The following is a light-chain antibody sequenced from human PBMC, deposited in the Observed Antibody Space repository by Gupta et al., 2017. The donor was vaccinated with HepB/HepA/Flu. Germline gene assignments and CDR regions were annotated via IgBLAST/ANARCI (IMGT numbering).Light chain of an antibody. Sequence: QSLLPHPPSVSTALGQTVTISCSGSSSIIGNNYVSWYQQHPGTAPKLLIYEDNKRPSGIPDRFSGSKSGTSATLGITVVQAGDEADYYCGTWDSSRSAAVFGGGTELTVL. CDR3: GTWDSSRSAAV. V-gene: IGLV1-51*02. CDR2: EDN. J-gene: IGLJ2*01. CDR1: SSIIGNNY.